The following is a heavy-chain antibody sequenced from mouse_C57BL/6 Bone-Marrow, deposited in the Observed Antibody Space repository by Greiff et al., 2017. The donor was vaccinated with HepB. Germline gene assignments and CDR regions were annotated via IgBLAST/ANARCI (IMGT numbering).Heavy chain of an antibody. D-gene: IGHD2-3*01. CDR1: GFNIKDDY. J-gene: IGHJ4*01. Sequence: VQLQQSGAELVRPGASVKLSCTASGFNIKDDYMHWVKQRPEQGLEWIGWIDPENGDTEYASKFQGKATITADTSSNTAYLQLSSLTSEDTAVYYCADGYYEVMDYWGQGTSVTGSS. CDR2: IDPENGDT. CDR3: ADGYYEVMDY. V-gene: IGHV14-4*01.